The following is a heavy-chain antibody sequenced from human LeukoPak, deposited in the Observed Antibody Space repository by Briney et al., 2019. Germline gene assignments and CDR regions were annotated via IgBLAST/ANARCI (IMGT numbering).Heavy chain of an antibody. D-gene: IGHD3-22*01. Sequence: GGSLRLSCAASGFTFGSYWMHWVRQAPGKGLEWVSGISGSGDNTYYADSVKGRFTISRDNSKNTLYVQVNSLGTEDTAAYYCAKGSYYDSSGSFYFDYWGQGTLVTVSS. CDR1: GFTFGSYW. CDR3: AKGSYYDSSGSFYFDY. V-gene: IGHV3-23*01. J-gene: IGHJ4*02. CDR2: ISGSGDNT.